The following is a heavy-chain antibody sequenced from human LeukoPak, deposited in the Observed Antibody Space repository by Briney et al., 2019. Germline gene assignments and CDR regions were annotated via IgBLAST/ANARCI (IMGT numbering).Heavy chain of an antibody. CDR3: ARDRRDGHLDY. CDR2: IYYSGST. CDR1: GGSISSYY. V-gene: IGHV4-59*01. D-gene: IGHD5-24*01. J-gene: IGHJ4*02. Sequence: PSETLSLTCTVSGGSISSYYWSWIRQPPGKGLEWIGYIYYSGSTNYNPSLKSRVTISVDTSKNQFSLKLSSVTAADTAVYHCARDRRDGHLDYWGQGTLVTVSS.